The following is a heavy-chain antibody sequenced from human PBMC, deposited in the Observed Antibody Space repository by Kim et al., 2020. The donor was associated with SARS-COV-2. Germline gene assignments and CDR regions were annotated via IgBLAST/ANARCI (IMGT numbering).Heavy chain of an antibody. CDR2: HSGST. D-gene: IGHD3-16*01. J-gene: IGHJ4*02. V-gene: IGHV4-34*01. Sequence: HSGSTNYTPSLKSRVTISVDTSKNQFSLKLSSVTAADTAVYYCARVRGGYWGQGTLVTVSS. CDR3: ARVRGGY.